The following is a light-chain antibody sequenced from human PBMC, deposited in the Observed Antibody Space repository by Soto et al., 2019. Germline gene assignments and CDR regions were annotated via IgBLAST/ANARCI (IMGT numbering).Light chain of an antibody. V-gene: IGLV1-44*01. Sequence: QPVLTQPPSASGTPGQTVTISCSGSSSNIGSKTVSWYQVLPGTAPKLLIYGNNQRPSAVPDRFSGSKSGTSASLAISGLQSEDEADYFCAAWDDSLNGRVFGGGTKLTVL. CDR1: SSNIGSKT. J-gene: IGLJ2*01. CDR2: GNN. CDR3: AAWDDSLNGRV.